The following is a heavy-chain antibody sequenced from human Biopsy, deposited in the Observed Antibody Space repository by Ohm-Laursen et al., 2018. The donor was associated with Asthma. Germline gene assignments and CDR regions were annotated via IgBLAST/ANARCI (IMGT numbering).Heavy chain of an antibody. Sequence: PSQTLSLTCTVSGDSITSGGCCWNWIRQHPGKGLEWIGYIHHSGTSCFNPSLKSRVSFSRDTSKNQFSLRLSSVTAADTAMYYCARIPRRSGSYFVDYWGQGTLVTVSS. CDR2: IHHSGTS. J-gene: IGHJ4*02. D-gene: IGHD3-22*01. V-gene: IGHV4-31*03. CDR3: ARIPRRSGSYFVDY. CDR1: GDSITSGGCC.